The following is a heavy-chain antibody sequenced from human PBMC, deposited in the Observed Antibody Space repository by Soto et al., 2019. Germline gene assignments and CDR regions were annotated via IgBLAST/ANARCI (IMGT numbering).Heavy chain of an antibody. J-gene: IGHJ5*02. CDR1: RDTFTSYY. V-gene: IGHV1-46*03. Sequence: GGAVQDSCKAPRDTFTSYYINRVRQARAQELEWMGVINPHGGSKAYAHKFKGRVTWTRDTSASTVYMEESSLTSEDTASCYVARSSGVNFGIIIEGSNGIAPWGQGTLVTVSS. CDR3: ARSSGVNFGIIIEGSNGIAP. CDR2: INPHGGSK. D-gene: IGHD1-26*01.